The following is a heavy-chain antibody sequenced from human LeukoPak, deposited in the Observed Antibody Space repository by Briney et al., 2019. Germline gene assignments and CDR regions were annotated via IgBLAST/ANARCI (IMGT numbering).Heavy chain of an antibody. CDR3: ARRVVYCSSTSCYYYYYYMDV. V-gene: IGHV4-34*01. CDR1: GGSFSGYY. Sequence: PSETLSLTCAVYGGSFSGYYWSWIRQPPGKGLEWIGEINHGGSTNYNPSLKSRVTISVDTSKNQFSLKLSSVTAADTAVYYCARRVVYCSSTSCYYYYYYMDVWGKGTTVTVSS. D-gene: IGHD2-2*01. J-gene: IGHJ6*03. CDR2: INHGGST.